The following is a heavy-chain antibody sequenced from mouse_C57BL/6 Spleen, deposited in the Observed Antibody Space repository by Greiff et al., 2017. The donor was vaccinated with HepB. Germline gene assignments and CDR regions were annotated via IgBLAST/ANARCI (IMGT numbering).Heavy chain of an antibody. CDR1: GYTFTSYG. CDR2: IYPRSGNT. CDR3: ARGYYGTY. V-gene: IGHV1-81*01. J-gene: IGHJ3*01. D-gene: IGHD1-1*01. Sequence: VQLQQSGAELARPGASVKLSCKASGYTFTSYGISWVKQRTGQGLEWIGEIYPRSGNTYYNEKFKGKATLTADKSSSTAYMELRSLTSEDSAVYFWARGYYGTYWGQGTLVTVSA.